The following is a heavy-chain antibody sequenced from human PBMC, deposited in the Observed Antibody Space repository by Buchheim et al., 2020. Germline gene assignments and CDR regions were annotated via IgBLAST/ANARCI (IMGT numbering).Heavy chain of an antibody. V-gene: IGHV3-30-3*01. J-gene: IGHJ4*02. Sequence: QVQLVESGGGVVQPGRSLRLSCAASGFTFSSYAMHWVRQAPGKGLEWVAVISYDGSNKYYADSVKGRFTISRENSKNTLYLQMNSLRAEDTAVYYCARWRVAAAGTGFDYWGQGTL. CDR2: ISYDGSNK. CDR1: GFTFSSYA. CDR3: ARWRVAAAGTGFDY. D-gene: IGHD6-13*01.